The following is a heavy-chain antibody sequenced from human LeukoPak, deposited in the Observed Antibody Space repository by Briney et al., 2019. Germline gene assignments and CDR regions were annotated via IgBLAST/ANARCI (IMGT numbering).Heavy chain of an antibody. CDR3: ASGADYGDFDY. D-gene: IGHD4-17*01. CDR1: GFTFSSYA. Sequence: GGSLRLSCAASGFTFSSYAMHWVRQAPGKGLEWVAVISYDGSNKYYADSVKGRFTISRDNSKNTLYLQMNSLRAEDTAVYYCASGADYGDFDYWGQGTLVTVSS. CDR2: ISYDGSNK. J-gene: IGHJ4*02. V-gene: IGHV3-30-3*01.